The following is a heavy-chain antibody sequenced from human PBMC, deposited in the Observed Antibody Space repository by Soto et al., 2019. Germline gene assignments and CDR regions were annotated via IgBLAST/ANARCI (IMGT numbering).Heavy chain of an antibody. CDR2: ISRSGDTS. CDR3: PKNALVGGGISVFDY. V-gene: IGHV3-23*01. D-gene: IGHD2-15*01. J-gene: IGHJ4*02. CDR1: GFTFDKYF. Sequence: GESMKISCAASGFTFDKYFMTWVRQSPGEGLEWVSAISRSGDTSYYADSAKGRFTISRDNSKSRLYLEMSRLRAEDTALYYCPKNALVGGGISVFDYWGQGILVTVSS.